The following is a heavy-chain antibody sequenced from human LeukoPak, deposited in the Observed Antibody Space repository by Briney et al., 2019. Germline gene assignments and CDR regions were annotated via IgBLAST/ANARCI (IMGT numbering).Heavy chain of an antibody. D-gene: IGHD5-24*01. J-gene: IGHJ4*02. CDR2: INPNSGGT. CDR3: ARDSSGYNYDYPHFDY. CDR1: GYTFTGYY. V-gene: IGHV1-2*02. Sequence: ASVKVSCKASGYTFTGYYMHWVRQAPGQGLEGMGWINPNSGGTNYAQKFQGRVTMTRDTSISTAYMELSRLRSDDTAVYYCARDSSGYNYDYPHFDYWGQGTLVTVSS.